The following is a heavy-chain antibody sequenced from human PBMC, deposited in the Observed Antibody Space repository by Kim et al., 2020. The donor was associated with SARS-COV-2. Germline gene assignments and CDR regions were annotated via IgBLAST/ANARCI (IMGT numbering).Heavy chain of an antibody. J-gene: IGHJ4*02. V-gene: IGHV3-30*01. D-gene: IGHD6-19*01. Sequence: YADSVKGRFTISRDNSKNTLYLQMNSLRAEDTAVYYCARDPGSSGWYSLDYWGQGTLVTVSS. CDR3: ARDPGSSGWYSLDY.